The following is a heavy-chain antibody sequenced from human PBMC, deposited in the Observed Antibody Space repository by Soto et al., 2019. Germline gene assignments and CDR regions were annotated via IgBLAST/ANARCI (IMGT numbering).Heavy chain of an antibody. J-gene: IGHJ4*02. V-gene: IGHV4-61*01. CDR2: IYYSGST. CDR3: ASWVVPAARGEAVAGTSLGPYDY. Sequence: SETLSLTCTVSGGSVSSGSYYWSWIRQPPGKGLEWIGYIYYSGSTNYNPSLKSRVAISVDTSKNQFSLKLSSVTAADTAVYYCASWVVPAARGEAVAGTSLGPYDYWGQGTLVTVSS. D-gene: IGHD2-2*01. CDR1: GGSVSSGSYY.